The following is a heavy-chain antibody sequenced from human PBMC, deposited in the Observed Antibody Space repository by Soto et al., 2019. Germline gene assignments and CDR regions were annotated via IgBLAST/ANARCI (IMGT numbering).Heavy chain of an antibody. J-gene: IGHJ4*02. CDR2: ISSSGGST. CDR1: GYTFNSYA. CDR3: AKDIGVVMVTAIDY. V-gene: IGHV3-23*01. D-gene: IGHD2-21*02. Sequence: GGSLRLSCAASGYTFNSYAMNWVRQAPGKGLEWVSVISSSGGSTYYADSVKGRFTISRDNSKNTVYLQIHSLRADDTAIYYCAKDIGVVMVTAIDYWGRGTLVTVSS.